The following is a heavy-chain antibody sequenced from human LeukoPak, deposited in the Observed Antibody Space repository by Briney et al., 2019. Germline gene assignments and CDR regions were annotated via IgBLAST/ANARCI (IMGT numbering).Heavy chain of an antibody. V-gene: IGHV4-39*07. D-gene: IGHD2-2*01. CDR2: INHSGST. J-gene: IGHJ3*02. Sequence: MTSETLSLTCTVSGGSISSSSYYWSWIRQPPGKGLEWIGEINHSGSTNYNPSLKSRVTISVDTSKNQFSLKLSSVTAADTAVYYCARAVGYCSSTSCEEAFDIWGQGTMVTVSS. CDR1: GGSISSSSYY. CDR3: ARAVGYCSSTSCEEAFDI.